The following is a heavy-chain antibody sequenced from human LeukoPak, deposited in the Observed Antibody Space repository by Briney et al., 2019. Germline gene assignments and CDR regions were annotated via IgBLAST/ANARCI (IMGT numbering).Heavy chain of an antibody. Sequence: ASVKVSCKASGYTFTGYYMHWVRQAPGQGLEWMGWINPNSGGTNYAQKFQGRVTMTRDTSISTAYMELSRLRSDDTAVYYCARDLGSGYYPIFDYWGQGTLVTVSS. CDR3: ARDLGSGYYPIFDY. CDR1: GYTFTGYY. D-gene: IGHD3-3*01. CDR2: INPNSGGT. V-gene: IGHV1-2*02. J-gene: IGHJ4*02.